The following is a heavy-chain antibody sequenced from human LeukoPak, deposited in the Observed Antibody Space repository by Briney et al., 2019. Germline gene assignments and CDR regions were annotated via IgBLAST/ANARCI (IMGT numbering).Heavy chain of an antibody. CDR3: AKDSDIVVVPAAANWFDP. J-gene: IGHJ5*02. V-gene: IGHV3-23*01. D-gene: IGHD2-2*01. Sequence: GGSLRLSCAASGFTFSSYAMSWVRQAPGKGLEWVSGISGSGGSTYYADSVKGRFTISRDNSKNTLYLQMNSLRAEDTAVYYCAKDSDIVVVPAAANWFDPWGQGTLVTVSS. CDR2: ISGSGGST. CDR1: GFTFSSYA.